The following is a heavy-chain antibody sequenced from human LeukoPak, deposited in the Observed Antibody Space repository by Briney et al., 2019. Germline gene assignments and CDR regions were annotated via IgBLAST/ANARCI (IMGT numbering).Heavy chain of an antibody. CDR1: GGTFSSYA. Sequence: AASVKVSCKASGGTFSSYAISWVRQAPGQGLEWMGGIIPIFGTANYAQKFQGRVTITADKSTSTAYMELSSLRSEDTAVYYCARRRIFGVVITLDYWGQGTLVTVSS. J-gene: IGHJ4*02. D-gene: IGHD3-3*01. CDR3: ARRRIFGVVITLDY. V-gene: IGHV1-69*06. CDR2: IIPIFGTA.